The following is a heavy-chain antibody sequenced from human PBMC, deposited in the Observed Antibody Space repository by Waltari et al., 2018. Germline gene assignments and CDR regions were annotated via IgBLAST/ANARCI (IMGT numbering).Heavy chain of an antibody. J-gene: IGHJ5*02. D-gene: IGHD6-19*01. V-gene: IGHV1-8*03. Sequence: QVQLVQSGAEVKKPGASVKVSCKASGYTFTSYDINWVRQATGRGVEWRGWRNRSRCNTGYGKKFQGRVPITRNTSISTAYRERSSLRSEDTAVYYCARRLIAVAGKGDRWFDPWGQGTLVTVSS. CDR2: RNRSRCNT. CDR1: GYTFTSYD. CDR3: ARRLIAVAGKGDRWFDP.